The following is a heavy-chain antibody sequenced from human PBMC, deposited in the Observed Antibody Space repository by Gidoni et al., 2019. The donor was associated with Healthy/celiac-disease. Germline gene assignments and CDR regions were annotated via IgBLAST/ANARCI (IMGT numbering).Heavy chain of an antibody. CDR1: GFTFSSYA. CDR3: ARDLADIVVVPAAIHYYYGMDV. V-gene: IGHV3-30-3*01. D-gene: IGHD2-2*01. J-gene: IGHJ6*02. Sequence: QVQLVESGGGVVQPGRSLRLSCAASGFTFSSYAMHGVRQAPGKGLEWVAVISYDGSNKYYADSVKGRFTISRDNSKNTLYLQMNSLRAEDTAVYYCARDLADIVVVPAAIHYYYGMDVWGQGTTVTVSS. CDR2: ISYDGSNK.